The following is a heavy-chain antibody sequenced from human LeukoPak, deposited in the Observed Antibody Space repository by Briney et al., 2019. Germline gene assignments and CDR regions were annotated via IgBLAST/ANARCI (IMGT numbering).Heavy chain of an antibody. D-gene: IGHD1-26*01. J-gene: IGHJ4*02. CDR1: GYTFTSYA. CDR2: ISAGNGNT. Sequence: ASVKVSCKASGYTFTSYAIHWVRQASGQRLEWMGWISAGNGNTKYSQNFQGRVTFISNTSATTAFMELSSRRSEDAAVYYCARDSGSGSNDYWGQGTLVTVSS. CDR3: ARDSGSGSNDY. V-gene: IGHV1-3*01.